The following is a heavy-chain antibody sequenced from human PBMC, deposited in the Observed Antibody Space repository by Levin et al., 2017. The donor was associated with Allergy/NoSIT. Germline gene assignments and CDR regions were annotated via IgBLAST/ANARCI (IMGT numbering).Heavy chain of an antibody. D-gene: IGHD1-14*01. Sequence: GGSLRLSCAASGFTFSSYAMSWVRQAPGKGLEWVSTVSGGGGATYYADSVKGRFTISRDNSKSTLYLQMSSLRVEDTAVYFCAHPLHLGSFSLFPEGFDMWGQGTMVSVSS. CDR2: VSGGGGAT. J-gene: IGHJ3*02. CDR1: GFTFSSYA. V-gene: IGHV3-23*01. CDR3: AHPLHLGSFSLFPEGFDM.